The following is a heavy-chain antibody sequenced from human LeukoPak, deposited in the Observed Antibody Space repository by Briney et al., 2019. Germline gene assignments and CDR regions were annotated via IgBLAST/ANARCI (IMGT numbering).Heavy chain of an antibody. CDR2: ISSSSSYI. CDR1: GFTFSSYS. J-gene: IGHJ6*02. D-gene: IGHD3-3*01. Sequence: GGSLRLSCAASGFTFSSYSMNWVRQAPGKGLEWVSSISSSSSYIYYADSVKGRFTISRDNAKNSLYLQMNSLRAEDTAVYYCARGNYDFWSGYYGPGHYYYYGMDVWGQGTTVTVSS. CDR3: ARGNYDFWSGYYGPGHYYYYGMDV. V-gene: IGHV3-21*01.